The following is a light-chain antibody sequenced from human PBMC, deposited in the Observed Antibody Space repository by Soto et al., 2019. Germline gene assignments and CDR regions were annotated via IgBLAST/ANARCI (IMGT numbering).Light chain of an antibody. CDR3: QQYGSSRT. Sequence: EIVLTQSPGTLSLSPGERATLSCRASQSVSSSDLAWYQQKPGQAPRLLIYGVSTSATGIPDRFSGSGSGTDFTLTISRLEPEDFAVYYCQQYGSSRTFGQGTKVDIK. CDR1: QSVSSSD. V-gene: IGKV3-20*01. J-gene: IGKJ1*01. CDR2: GVS.